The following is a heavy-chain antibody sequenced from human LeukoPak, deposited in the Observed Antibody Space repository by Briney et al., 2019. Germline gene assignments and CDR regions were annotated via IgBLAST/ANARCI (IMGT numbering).Heavy chain of an antibody. J-gene: IGHJ4*02. V-gene: IGHV1-18*01. Sequence: ASVKVSCKASGYTFTNYGITWVRQAPGRGLEWMGWINTYNGNTNYAQRLQGRVTMTTDTSTSTAYMELRGLRSDDTAIYYCARNSHGYGSGWQQFNFDYWGQGTLVTVS. CDR3: ARNSHGYGSGWQQFNFDY. CDR1: GYTFTNYG. D-gene: IGHD6-19*01. CDR2: INTYNGNT.